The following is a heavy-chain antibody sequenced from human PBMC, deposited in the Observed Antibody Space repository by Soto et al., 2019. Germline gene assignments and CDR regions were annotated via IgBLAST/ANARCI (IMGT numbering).Heavy chain of an antibody. V-gene: IGHV4-34*01. CDR1: GGSFSAYY. CDR3: ARGDRGQFDWLLGYYYYYGMDV. Sequence: SETLSLTCAAYGGSFSAYYWSWIRQPPGKGLEWIGEINHSGSTNYNPSLKSRVTISVDTSKNQFSLKLSSVTAADTAVYYCARGDRGQFDWLLGYYYYYGMDVWRPGTTVX. J-gene: IGHJ6*02. D-gene: IGHD3-9*01. CDR2: INHSGST.